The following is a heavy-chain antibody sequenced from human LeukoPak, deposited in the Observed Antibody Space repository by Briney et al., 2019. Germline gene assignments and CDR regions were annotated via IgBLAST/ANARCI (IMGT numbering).Heavy chain of an antibody. V-gene: IGHV3-21*01. J-gene: IGHJ3*02. CDR1: GFTFSSYS. Sequence: GSLSLSCAASGFTFSSYSVNWVRQAPGKGLEWVSSISERSSYIYYADSMKGRFTISRDNAKNSLYLQMNSLRAEDTEVYYCARSTRRQNDAFDIWGQGTVVTVSS. CDR3: ARSTRRQNDAFDI. CDR2: ISERSSYI.